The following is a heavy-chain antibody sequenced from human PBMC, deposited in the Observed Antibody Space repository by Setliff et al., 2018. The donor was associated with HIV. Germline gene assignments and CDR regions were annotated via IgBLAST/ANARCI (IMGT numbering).Heavy chain of an antibody. J-gene: IGHJ4*02. D-gene: IGHD6-13*01. CDR2: IKQDGSEK. CDR3: ASYVSSWGYFDY. CDR1: GFTFSSHW. Sequence: GGSLTLSCAASGFTFSSHWMTWIRQAPGKGLEWVANIKQDGSEKYYVDSVKGRFTISRDNAKNSLYLQMDSLRAEDTAVYYCASYVSSWGYFDYWGQGTLVTVSS. V-gene: IGHV3-7*01.